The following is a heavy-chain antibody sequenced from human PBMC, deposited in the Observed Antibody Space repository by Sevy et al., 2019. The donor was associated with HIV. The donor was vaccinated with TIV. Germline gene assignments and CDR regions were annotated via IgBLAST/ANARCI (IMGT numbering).Heavy chain of an antibody. Sequence: GGSLRLSCAASGFTVSSNYMSWVRQAPGKGLEWVSVIYSGGSTYYADSVKGRFSISRDNSKNTLYLQMNSLRAEDTAVYYSARGRYSGSYGDLFVYWGQGTLVTYSS. CDR2: IYSGGST. J-gene: IGHJ4*02. CDR3: ARGRYSGSYGDLFVY. V-gene: IGHV3-53*01. D-gene: IGHD1-26*01. CDR1: GFTVSSNY.